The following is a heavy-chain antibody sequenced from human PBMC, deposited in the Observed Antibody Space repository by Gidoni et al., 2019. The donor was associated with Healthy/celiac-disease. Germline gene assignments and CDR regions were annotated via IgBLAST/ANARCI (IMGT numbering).Heavy chain of an antibody. CDR2: IKSKTDGETT. V-gene: IGHV3-15*01. CDR3: TADPITSRSGYYYYFDY. D-gene: IGHD3-22*01. J-gene: IGHJ4*02. CDR1: GFTFSKAW. Sequence: EVQLVESGGGLVEPGGALRLSCAASGFTFSKAWTSWVRQAPGKGRECVGRIKSKTDGETTDYASPVHGRFTISRDDSNNTLYLQMNSLKTYDTAVYYCTADPITSRSGYYYYFDYWGQGTLVTVSS.